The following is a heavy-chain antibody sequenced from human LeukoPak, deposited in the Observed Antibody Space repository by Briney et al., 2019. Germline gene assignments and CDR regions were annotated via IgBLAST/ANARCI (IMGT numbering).Heavy chain of an antibody. Sequence: SETLSLTCTVSGGSISSYYWSWIRQPPGKGLEWIGYIYYSGSTNYNPSLKSRVTISVDTSKNQFSLKLSSVTAADTAVYYCARHKRYSSSSNRPYYFDYWGQGTLVTVSS. CDR2: IYYSGST. J-gene: IGHJ4*02. D-gene: IGHD6-6*01. CDR1: GGSISSYY. V-gene: IGHV4-59*08. CDR3: ARHKRYSSSSNRPYYFDY.